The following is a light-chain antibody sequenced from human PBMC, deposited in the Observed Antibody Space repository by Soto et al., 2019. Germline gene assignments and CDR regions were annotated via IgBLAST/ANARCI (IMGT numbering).Light chain of an antibody. J-gene: IGKJ4*01. Sequence: EIVLTQSPATLSLSPGERATLSCRASQSVSRRLAWYQQKPGQAPRLLIYDASNRATGIPARFSGSGSGTDFTLTISSLEPEDFEVYSCQQRNNWPPVTFGGGTKVDIK. CDR3: QQRNNWPPVT. V-gene: IGKV3-11*01. CDR2: DAS. CDR1: QSVSRR.